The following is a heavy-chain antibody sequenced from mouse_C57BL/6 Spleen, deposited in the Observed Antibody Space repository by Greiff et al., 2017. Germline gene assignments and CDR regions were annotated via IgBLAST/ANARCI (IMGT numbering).Heavy chain of an antibody. Sequence: DVKLVESEGGLVQPGSSMTLSCTASGFTFSDYYMAWVRQVPDKGLEWVANINYDGSSTYYLDFLKSRFIISRDNAKNILYLQMSSLKSEDTATYYCAREDYDAMDYWGQGTSVTVSS. D-gene: IGHD1-1*01. J-gene: IGHJ4*01. CDR1: GFTFSDYY. CDR2: INYDGSST. CDR3: AREDYDAMDY. V-gene: IGHV5-16*01.